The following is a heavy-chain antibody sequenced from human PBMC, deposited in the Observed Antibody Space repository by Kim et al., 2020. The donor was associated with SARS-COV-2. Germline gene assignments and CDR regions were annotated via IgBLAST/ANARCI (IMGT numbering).Heavy chain of an antibody. Sequence: GGSLRLSCAASGFTFSSYGMHWVRQAPGKGLEWVAVISYDGSNKYYADSVKGRFTISRDNSKNTLYLQMNSLRAEDTAVYYCAKGGRSGYDYYYYYYGM. V-gene: IGHV3-30*18. J-gene: IGHJ6*01. CDR2: ISYDGSNK. D-gene: IGHD5-12*01. CDR1: GFTFSSYG. CDR3: AKGGRSGYDYYYYYYGM.